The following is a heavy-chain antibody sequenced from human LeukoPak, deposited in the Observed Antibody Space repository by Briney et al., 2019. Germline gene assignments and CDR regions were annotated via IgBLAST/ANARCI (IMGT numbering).Heavy chain of an antibody. D-gene: IGHD3-3*01. CDR1: GFTFSSYA. V-gene: IGHV3-30-3*01. CDR3: ARAWSNWFDP. CDR2: ISYDESNK. J-gene: IGHJ5*02. Sequence: PGGSLRLSCAASGFTFSSYAMHWVRQAPGKGLEWVAVISYDESNKYYADSVKGRFTISRDNSKNTLYLQVNSLRAEDTAVYYCARAWSNWFDPWGQGTLVTVSS.